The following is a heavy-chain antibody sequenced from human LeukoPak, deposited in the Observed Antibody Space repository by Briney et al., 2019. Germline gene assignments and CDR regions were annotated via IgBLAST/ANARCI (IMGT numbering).Heavy chain of an antibody. CDR1: GGSISSYH. Sequence: MTSETLSLTCTVSGGSISSYHWSWIRQPPGKGLEWIGYIYYSGSTNYNPSLKSRVTISVDTSKNQFSLKLSSVTAADTAVYYCARDLARIQLWLGAFDIWGQGTMVTVSS. J-gene: IGHJ3*02. CDR2: IYYSGST. D-gene: IGHD5-18*01. V-gene: IGHV4-59*01. CDR3: ARDLARIQLWLGAFDI.